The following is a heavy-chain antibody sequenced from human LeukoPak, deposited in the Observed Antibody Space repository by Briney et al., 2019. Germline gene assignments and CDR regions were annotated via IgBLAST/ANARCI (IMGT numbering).Heavy chain of an antibody. J-gene: IGHJ4*02. V-gene: IGHV4-30-2*01. CDR3: ARGITMVRGVQGFFDY. CDR2: IYHSGST. D-gene: IGHD3-10*01. Sequence: SETLSLTCTVSGGSISGYYWSWIRQPPGKGLEWIGYIYHSGSTYYNPSLKSRVTISVDRSKNQFSLKLSSVTAADTAVYYCARGITMVRGVQGFFDYWGQGTLVTVSS. CDR1: GGSISGYY.